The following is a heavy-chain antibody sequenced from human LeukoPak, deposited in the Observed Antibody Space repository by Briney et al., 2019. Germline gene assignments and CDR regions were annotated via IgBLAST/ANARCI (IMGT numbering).Heavy chain of an antibody. V-gene: IGHV3-48*01. D-gene: IGHD2-2*01. CDR1: GFNFTTYS. CDR3: AKLVDCSSTSCYWGGYYMDV. J-gene: IGHJ6*03. CDR2: ISRSSSSI. Sequence: GGSLRLSCAVSGFNFTTYSMNWVRQAPGRGLEWLAYISRSSSSIYYRDSVKGRFTVSRDNSKNTLYLQMNSLRAEDTAVYYCAKLVDCSSTSCYWGGYYMDVWGKGTTVTVSS.